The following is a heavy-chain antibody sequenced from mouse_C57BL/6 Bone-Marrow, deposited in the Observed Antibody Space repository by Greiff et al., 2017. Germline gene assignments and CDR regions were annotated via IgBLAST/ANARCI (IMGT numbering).Heavy chain of an antibody. Sequence: EVMLVESGGGLVKPGGSLKLSCAASGFTFSDYGMHWVRQAPEKGLEWVAYISSGSSTIYYADTVKGRFTISRDNAKNTLFLQMTSLRSEDTAMYYCARPTVVAAYYFDYWGQGTTLTVSS. CDR3: ARPTVVAAYYFDY. J-gene: IGHJ2*01. CDR2: ISSGSSTI. D-gene: IGHD1-1*01. V-gene: IGHV5-17*01. CDR1: GFTFSDYG.